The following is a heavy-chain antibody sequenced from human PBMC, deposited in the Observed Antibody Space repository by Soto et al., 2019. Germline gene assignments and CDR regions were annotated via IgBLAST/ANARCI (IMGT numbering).Heavy chain of an antibody. CDR3: ARGAFPARYYYYYGMDV. Sequence: GGSLRLSCAASGFTFSSYGMHWVRQAPGKGLEWVAVIWYDGSNKYYADSVKGRFTISRDNSKNTLYLQMNSLRAEDTAVYYCARGAFPARYYYYYGMDVWGQGTTVTVSS. CDR2: IWYDGSNK. V-gene: IGHV3-33*01. J-gene: IGHJ6*02. CDR1: GFTFSSYG.